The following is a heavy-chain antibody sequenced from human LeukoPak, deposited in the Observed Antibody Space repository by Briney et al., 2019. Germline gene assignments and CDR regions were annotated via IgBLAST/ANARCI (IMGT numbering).Heavy chain of an antibody. CDR2: ISYDGSNK. D-gene: IGHD6-19*01. Sequence: PGRSLRLSCAASGFTFSSYGMHWVRQAPGKGLGWVAVISYDGSNKYYADSVKGRFTISRDNSKNTLYLQMNSLRAEDTAVYYCAKGAVAGTPHYYYYMDVWGKGTTVTVSS. V-gene: IGHV3-30*18. J-gene: IGHJ6*03. CDR1: GFTFSSYG. CDR3: AKGAVAGTPHYYYYMDV.